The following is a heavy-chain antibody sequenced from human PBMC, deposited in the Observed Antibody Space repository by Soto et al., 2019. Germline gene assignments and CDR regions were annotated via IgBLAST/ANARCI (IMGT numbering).Heavy chain of an antibody. D-gene: IGHD2-2*01. CDR3: ARHSCSSTSCYDLWFDP. Sequence: PSETLSLTGAVYGGSFSAYYWSWIRQPPGKGLEWIGEINHSGGTSYNPSLKSRVTISVDTSKRQFSLKLPSVPAADRAVYSCARHSCSSTSCYDLWFDPWGQGTLVTVSS. CDR2: INHSGGT. CDR1: GGSFSAYY. V-gene: IGHV4-34*01. J-gene: IGHJ5*02.